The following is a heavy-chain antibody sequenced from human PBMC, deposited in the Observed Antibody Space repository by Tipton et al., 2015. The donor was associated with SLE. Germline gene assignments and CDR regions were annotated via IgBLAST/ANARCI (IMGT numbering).Heavy chain of an antibody. CDR2: IYYSGST. D-gene: IGHD6-19*01. CDR3: ARHPGLAVAADY. Sequence: TLSLTCTVSGGSISSSSYYWGWIRQPPGKGLEWIGSIYYSGSTYYNPSLKSRVTISVDTSKNQFSPKLSSVTAADTAVYYCARHPGLAVAADYWGQGTLVTVSS. J-gene: IGHJ4*02. CDR1: GGSISSSSYY. V-gene: IGHV4-39*07.